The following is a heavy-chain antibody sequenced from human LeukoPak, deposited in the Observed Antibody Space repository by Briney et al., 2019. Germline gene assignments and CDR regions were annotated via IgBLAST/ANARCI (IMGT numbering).Heavy chain of an antibody. CDR1: GDSISSGDYY. CDR3: ARRKSGWFDP. CDR2: IYYSGTT. Sequence: SQTLSLTCTISGDSISSGDYYWTWFRQPPGKGLEWIGYIYYSGTTSYTPSLKSRVTISVQKSKNQFSLKVSSVTAADTAVYYCARRKSGWFDPWGQGTLVTVSS. J-gene: IGHJ5*02. V-gene: IGHV4-30-4*01.